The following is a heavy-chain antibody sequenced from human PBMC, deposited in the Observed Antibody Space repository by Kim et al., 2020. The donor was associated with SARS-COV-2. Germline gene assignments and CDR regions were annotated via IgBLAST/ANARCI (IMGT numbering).Heavy chain of an antibody. CDR2: LYSRGRP. CDR1: GGSISSSSYY. Sequence: SETLSLTCTVSGGSISSSSYYWGWIRQPPGKGLEWLGRLYSRGRPSSPPSLTRRFTHFVDTSKNQFSLKLSSVTAADTAVYYCARLLWGGQWLLNHTPPNWFDPWGQGTLVTVSS. V-gene: IGHV4-39*01. D-gene: IGHD6-19*01. J-gene: IGHJ5*02. CDR3: ARLLWGGQWLLNHTPPNWFDP.